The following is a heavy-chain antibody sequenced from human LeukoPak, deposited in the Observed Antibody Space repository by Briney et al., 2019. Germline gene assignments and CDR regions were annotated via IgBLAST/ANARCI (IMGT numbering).Heavy chain of an antibody. CDR3: AREGHYGSGSSCGIDV. CDR1: GYTFTGYY. V-gene: IGHV1-2*02. J-gene: IGHJ6*02. D-gene: IGHD3-10*01. Sequence: SVKVSCKASGYTFTGYYMHWVRQAPGQGLEWMGWINPNSGGTNYAQKLQGRVTMTRDTSISTAYMELSRLRSDDTAVYYCAREGHYGSGSSCGIDVWGQGTTVTVSS. CDR2: INPNSGGT.